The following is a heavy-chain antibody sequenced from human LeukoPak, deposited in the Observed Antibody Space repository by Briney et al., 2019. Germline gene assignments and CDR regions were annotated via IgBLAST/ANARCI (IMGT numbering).Heavy chain of an antibody. Sequence: GGSLRLSCTASGFTVSSNYLSWVRQAPGKGLEWVSVVYSDGTTYYADSVKGRFIISRDNSKNNLYLQMNSLRAEDTAVYYCARVATSSWYEFAYWGQGTLVTVSS. CDR3: ARVATSSWYEFAY. CDR1: GFTVSSNY. J-gene: IGHJ4*02. V-gene: IGHV3-53*01. D-gene: IGHD6-13*01. CDR2: VYSDGTT.